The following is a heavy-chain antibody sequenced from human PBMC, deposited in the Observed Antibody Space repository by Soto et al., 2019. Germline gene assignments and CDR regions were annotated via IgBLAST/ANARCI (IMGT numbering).Heavy chain of an antibody. D-gene: IGHD4-17*01. Sequence: GGSLRLSCAASGFTFSSYAMHWVRQAPGKGLEWVAVISYDGSNKYYADSVKGRFTISRDNSKNTLYLQMNSLRAEDTAVYYCARGGDYGDYQLYYWGQGTLVTVSS. V-gene: IGHV3-30-3*01. J-gene: IGHJ4*02. CDR1: GFTFSSYA. CDR3: ARGGDYGDYQLYY. CDR2: ISYDGSNK.